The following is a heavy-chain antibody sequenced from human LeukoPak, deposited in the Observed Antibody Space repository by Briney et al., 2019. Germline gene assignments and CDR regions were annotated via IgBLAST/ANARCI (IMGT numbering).Heavy chain of an antibody. D-gene: IGHD4-23*01. Sequence: PSQTLSLTCAVSGGSISSGGYSWSWIRQPPGKGLEWIGYIYYSGSAYYNPSLKSRVTISVDTSKNQFSLKLSSVTAADTAVYYCARRDTVVTRLLTLFDYWGQGTLVTVSS. V-gene: IGHV4-30-4*07. J-gene: IGHJ4*02. CDR1: GGSISSGGYS. CDR3: ARRDTVVTRLLTLFDY. CDR2: IYYSGSA.